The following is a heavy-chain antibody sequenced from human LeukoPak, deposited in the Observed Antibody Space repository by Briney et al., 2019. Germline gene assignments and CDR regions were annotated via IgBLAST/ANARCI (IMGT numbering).Heavy chain of an antibody. CDR3: AKQDELRYFDWLSPGAFDI. CDR2: ISGSGGST. V-gene: IGHV3-23*01. CDR1: GFTFSSYA. Sequence: GGSLRLSCAASGFTFSSYAMSWVRQAPGKGLEWVSAISGSGGSTYYADSVKGRFTISRDNSKNTLYLQMNSLRAEDTAVYYCAKQDELRYFDWLSPGAFDIWGQGRMVTVSS. J-gene: IGHJ3*02. D-gene: IGHD3-9*01.